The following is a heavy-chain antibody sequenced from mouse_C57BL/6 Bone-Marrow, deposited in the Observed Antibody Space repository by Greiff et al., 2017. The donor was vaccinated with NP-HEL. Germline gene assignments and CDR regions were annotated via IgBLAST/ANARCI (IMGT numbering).Heavy chain of an antibody. J-gene: IGHJ4*01. CDR2: IRNKANGYTT. V-gene: IGHV7-3*01. CDR1: GFTFTDYY. Sequence: EVKLQESGGGLVQPGGSLSLSCAASGFTFTDYYMSWVRQPPGKALEWLGFIRNKANGYTTEYSASVKGRFTISRDNSQSILYLQMNALRAEVSATYYCARSPPDMDYWGQGTSVTVSS. CDR3: ARSPPDMDY.